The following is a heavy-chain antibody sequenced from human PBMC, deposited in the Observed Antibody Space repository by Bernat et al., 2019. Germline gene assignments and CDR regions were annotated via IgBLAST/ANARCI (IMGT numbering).Heavy chain of an antibody. Sequence: QVQLQESGPGLVKPSETLSLTCTVSGGSISSYYWSWIRQPPGKGLEWIGYIYYSGSTNYNPSLKSRVTISVDTSKNQFSLKLRSVTAADTAVYYCARGSCSGSSCYYYYYYMDVWGKGTTVTVSS. CDR1: GGSISSYY. V-gene: IGHV4-59*01. D-gene: IGHD2-15*01. J-gene: IGHJ6*03. CDR3: ARGSCSGSSCYYYYYYMDV. CDR2: IYYSGST.